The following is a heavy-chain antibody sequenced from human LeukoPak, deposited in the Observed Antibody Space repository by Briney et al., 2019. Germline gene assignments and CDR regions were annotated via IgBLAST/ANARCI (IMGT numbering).Heavy chain of an antibody. CDR1: GYSFTSYW. V-gene: IGHV5-51*01. Sequence: GESLKISCKGSGYSFTSYWIAWVRQMPGKGLEWMGIISPGDSDTRYSPSFQGQVTISVDKSISTAYLQWSSLKASDTAMYYCARAGIEAAVIRWFDPWGPGTLVTVSS. CDR3: ARAGIEAAVIRWFDP. J-gene: IGHJ5*02. D-gene: IGHD6-13*01. CDR2: ISPGDSDT.